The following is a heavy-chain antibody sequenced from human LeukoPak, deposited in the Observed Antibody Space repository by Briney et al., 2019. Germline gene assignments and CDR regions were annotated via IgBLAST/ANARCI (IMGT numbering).Heavy chain of an antibody. Sequence: GSLRLSCAASGFTFSSYAMSWVRQAPGKGLEWVSAIGGSGGSTYYADSVKGRFTISRDNSKNTLYLQMNSLRAEDTAVYYCAKYYDSSGYSDYWGQGTLVTVSS. CDR2: IGGSGGST. J-gene: IGHJ4*02. D-gene: IGHD3-22*01. CDR1: GFTFSSYA. CDR3: AKYYDSSGYSDY. V-gene: IGHV3-23*01.